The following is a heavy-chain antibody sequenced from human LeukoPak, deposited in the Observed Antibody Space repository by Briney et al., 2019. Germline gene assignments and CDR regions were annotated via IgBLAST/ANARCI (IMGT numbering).Heavy chain of an antibody. V-gene: IGHV3-30*03. J-gene: IGHJ4*02. CDR1: GFSFSNHG. D-gene: IGHD6-19*01. CDR2: IASDGGAK. Sequence: EGSLRLSCVASGFSFSNHGMHWVRQAPGKGLEWVSVIASDGGAKFYADSVKGRFTLSRDNPKNMFFLQMNLLTVEDTAIYYCAREATWGQWYFDHWGQGTPVTVSS. CDR3: AREATWGQWYFDH.